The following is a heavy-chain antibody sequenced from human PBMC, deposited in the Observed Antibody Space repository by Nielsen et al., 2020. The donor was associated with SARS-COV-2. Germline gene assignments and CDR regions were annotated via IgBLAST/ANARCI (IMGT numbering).Heavy chain of an antibody. Sequence: GESLKISCAASGFTFDDYGMSWVRQAPGKGLEWVSGINWNGGSTGYADSVKGRFTISRDNAKNSLYLQMSSLRAGDTAVYYCATLFDPWGQGTLVTVSS. CDR2: INWNGGST. V-gene: IGHV3-20*04. J-gene: IGHJ5*02. CDR1: GFTFDDYG. CDR3: ATLFDP.